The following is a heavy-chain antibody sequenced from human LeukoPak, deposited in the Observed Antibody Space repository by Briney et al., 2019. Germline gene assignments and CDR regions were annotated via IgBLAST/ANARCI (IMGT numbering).Heavy chain of an antibody. J-gene: IGHJ6*04. CDR3: AELGITMIGGV. D-gene: IGHD3-10*02. CDR2: IGTAGDT. V-gene: IGHV3-13*01. Sequence: GGSLRLSCAASGFTFSSYDMHWVRQATGKGLEWVSVIGTAGDTYYPGSVKGRFTISRENAKNSLYLQMNSLRAGDTAVYYCAELGITMIGGVWGKGTTVTISS. CDR1: GFTFSSYD.